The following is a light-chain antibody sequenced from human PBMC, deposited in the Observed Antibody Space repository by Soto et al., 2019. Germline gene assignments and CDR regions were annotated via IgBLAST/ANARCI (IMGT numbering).Light chain of an antibody. V-gene: IGLV1-40*01. J-gene: IGLJ2*01. CDR3: QSYDSSLTVV. CDR2: GNI. Sequence: QSVLTQPPSVSGAPGQRVTISCTGSSSNIGAGYDVHWYQPVPGTAPKLLIYGNINRPSGVPDRFSGSKSGTSASLAITGLQADDEADYYCQSYDSSLTVVFGGGTKLTVL. CDR1: SSNIGAGYD.